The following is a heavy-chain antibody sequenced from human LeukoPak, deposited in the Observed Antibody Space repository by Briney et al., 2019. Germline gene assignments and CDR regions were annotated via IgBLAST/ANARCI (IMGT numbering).Heavy chain of an antibody. Sequence: PGKSLRLSCAASGFTFSNYAMHWVRQAPGKGLDWVAVISEDAKNEYYTDSVKGRFTLSRDNSKNTLYLQMNSLRPEDTAVYYCARGQNYNFWSGYNDYWGQGALVTVSS. CDR1: GFTFSNYA. J-gene: IGHJ4*02. V-gene: IGHV3-30*04. CDR2: ISEDAKNE. D-gene: IGHD3-3*01. CDR3: ARGQNYNFWSGYNDY.